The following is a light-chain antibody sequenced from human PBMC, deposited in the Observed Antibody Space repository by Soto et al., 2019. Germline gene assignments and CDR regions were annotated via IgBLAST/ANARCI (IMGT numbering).Light chain of an antibody. J-gene: IGLJ3*02. CDR3: CSYAANYPWV. V-gene: IGLV2-11*01. CDR1: SSDVGGYNY. Sequence: QSALTQPRSVSESPGQSVTISCTGISSDVGGYNYVSWYQHHPGKAPKVVIYDAVKRPSGVPDRFSGSRSGNTASLTISGHQAEDEADYYCCSYAANYPWVFGRGTKLTVL. CDR2: DAV.